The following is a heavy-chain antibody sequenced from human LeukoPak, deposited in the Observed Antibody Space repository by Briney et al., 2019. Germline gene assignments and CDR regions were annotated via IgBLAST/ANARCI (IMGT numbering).Heavy chain of an antibody. CDR1: GFTFSRYW. CDR2: IKQDGSGE. J-gene: IGHJ4*02. CDR3: TTGYSSGWYNEGNY. V-gene: IGHV3-7*01. D-gene: IGHD6-19*01. Sequence: GGSLRLSCVASGFTFSRYWMSWVRQAPGKGLEWVAKIKQDGSGEYYLDSVKGRFTISRDNAKNSLYLRMNSLRDDDTAVYFCTTGYSSGWYNEGNYWGQGTLVTVSS.